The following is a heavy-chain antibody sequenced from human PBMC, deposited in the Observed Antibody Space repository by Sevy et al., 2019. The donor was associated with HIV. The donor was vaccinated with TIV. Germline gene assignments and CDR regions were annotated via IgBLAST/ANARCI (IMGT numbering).Heavy chain of an antibody. D-gene: IGHD3-10*01. CDR3: ARDPAGEGYAIRYFQH. CDR1: GFTFSSYG. V-gene: IGHV3-33*01. J-gene: IGHJ1*01. Sequence: GGSLRLSCAASGFTFSSYGMHWVRQAPGKGLEWVAVIWYDGSNKYYADSVKGRFTTSRDNSKNTLYLQMNSLRAEDTAVYYCARDPAGEGYAIRYFQHWGQGTLVTVSS. CDR2: IWYDGSNK.